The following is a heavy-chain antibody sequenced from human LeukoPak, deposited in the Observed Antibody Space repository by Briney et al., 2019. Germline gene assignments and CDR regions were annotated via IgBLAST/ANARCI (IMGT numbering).Heavy chain of an antibody. V-gene: IGHV1-18*01. D-gene: IGHD3-22*01. J-gene: IGHJ6*02. CDR2: ISAYNGNT. CDR3: ARVYYYDSSGYSRYYYYYGMDV. Sequence: GASVKVSCKASGYTFTSYGISWVRQAPGQGLEWTGWISAYNGNTNYAQKLQGRVTMTTDTSTSTAYMELRSLRSDDTAVYYCARVYYYDSSGYSRYYYYYGMDVWGQGTTVTVSS. CDR1: GYTFTSYG.